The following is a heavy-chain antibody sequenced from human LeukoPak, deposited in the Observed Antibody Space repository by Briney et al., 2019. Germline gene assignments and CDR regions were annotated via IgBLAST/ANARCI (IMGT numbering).Heavy chain of an antibody. CDR2: TYYRSKWSN. Sequence: SQTLSLTCAISGDSVSNKDAAWTWIRQSPSRGLEWLGRTYYRSKWSNDYAVSVKSRITINPDTSKNQFSLQLRSVTPDDTAVYYCARQSLGYVDYWGQGSRVTVSS. V-gene: IGHV6-1*01. CDR3: ARQSLGYVDY. CDR1: GDSVSNKDAA. D-gene: IGHD2-15*01. J-gene: IGHJ4*02.